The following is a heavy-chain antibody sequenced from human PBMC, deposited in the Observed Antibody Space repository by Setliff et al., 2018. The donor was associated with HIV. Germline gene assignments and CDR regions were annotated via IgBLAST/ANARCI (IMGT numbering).Heavy chain of an antibody. CDR3: ARQYGAVKSVVTVVAKYFPH. Sequence: SETLSLTCTVSGGSISSSSYYWGWIRQPPGKGLEWIGSIYYSGTTYYNPSLKSRVTISVDTSKNHFSLKLTSVTAADTAVYYCARQYGAVKSVVTVVAKYFPHWGQGTLVTVSS. D-gene: IGHD2-21*02. J-gene: IGHJ1*01. V-gene: IGHV4-39*01. CDR1: GGSISSSSYY. CDR2: IYYSGTT.